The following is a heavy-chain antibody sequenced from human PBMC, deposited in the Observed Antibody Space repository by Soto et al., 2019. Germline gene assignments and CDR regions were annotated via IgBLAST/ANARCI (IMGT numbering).Heavy chain of an antibody. J-gene: IGHJ4*02. CDR3: SKFGELFTYYFDY. CDR1: GFTFSSYA. V-gene: IGHV3-23*01. Sequence: EVQLLESGGGWVQPGGSLRLSCAASGFTFSSYAMSWVRQAPGPGLEWVSAISGSGGSTYYSDSVKGRVTISRDNTKNTLYLQMTRLRGEDTAVYYCSKFGELFTYYFDYWGQGTLVTVSS. D-gene: IGHD3-10*01. CDR2: ISGSGGST.